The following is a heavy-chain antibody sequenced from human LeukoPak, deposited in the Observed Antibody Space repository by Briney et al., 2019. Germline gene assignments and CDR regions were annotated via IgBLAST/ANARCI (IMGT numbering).Heavy chain of an antibody. CDR2: IWYDGSNK. CDR3: ARGDYYGSGSYSDY. D-gene: IGHD3-10*01. CDR1: GFTFSSYG. Sequence: GGSLRLSCAASGFTFSSYGMHWVRQAPGKGLEWVAVIWYDGSNKYYAGSVKGRFSISRDNSKNTLYLQMNSLRAEDTAVYYCARGDYYGSGSYSDYWGQGTLVTVSS. V-gene: IGHV3-30*19. J-gene: IGHJ4*02.